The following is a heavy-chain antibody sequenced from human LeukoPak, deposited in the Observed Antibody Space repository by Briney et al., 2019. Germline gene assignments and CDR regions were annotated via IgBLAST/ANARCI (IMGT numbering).Heavy chain of an antibody. V-gene: IGHV4-4*02. CDR1: GGSISSSNW. J-gene: IGHJ4*02. Sequence: PSETLSLTCAVSGGSISSSNWWSWVRQPPGKGLEWIGEIYHSGSTNYNPSLKSRVTISVDKSKNQFSLKLSSVTAADTAVYYCARVHSGGLWFGELLPDYWGQGTLVTVSS. CDR2: IYHSGST. D-gene: IGHD3-10*01. CDR3: ARVHSGGLWFGELLPDY.